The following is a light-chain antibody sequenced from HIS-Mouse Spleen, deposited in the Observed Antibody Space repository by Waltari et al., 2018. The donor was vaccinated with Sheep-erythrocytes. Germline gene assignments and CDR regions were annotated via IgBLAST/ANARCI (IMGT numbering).Light chain of an antibody. J-gene: IGLJ3*02. Sequence: QSALTQPRSVSGSPGQSVPIPCTGTSSDVGGYHYVSWYQQHPGKAPKIMIYDVSKRPSGVPDRFSGSKSGNTASLTISGLQAEDEADYYCCSYAGSYTWVFGGGTKLTVL. CDR1: SSDVGGYHY. CDR3: CSYAGSYTWV. V-gene: IGLV2-11*01. CDR2: DVS.